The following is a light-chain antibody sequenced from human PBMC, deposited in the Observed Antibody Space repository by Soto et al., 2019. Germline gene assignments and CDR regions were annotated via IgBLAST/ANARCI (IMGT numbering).Light chain of an antibody. J-gene: IGKJ3*01. V-gene: IGKV3-11*01. Sequence: EIVLTTSPATLSLSPGERATLSCRASQSVSSYLAGYQQIPGQTPRLLIYDAFNRASGIPARFSGRGSVTDFPLTIRMLEPEDFTVYYCHPLGNRPHSFGPGAKV. CDR3: HPLGNRPHS. CDR1: QSVSSY. CDR2: DAF.